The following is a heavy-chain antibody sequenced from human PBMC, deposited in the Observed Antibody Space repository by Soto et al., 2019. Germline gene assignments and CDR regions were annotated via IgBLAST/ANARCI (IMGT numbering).Heavy chain of an antibody. D-gene: IGHD3-22*01. CDR1: GFTFSSYA. Sequence: GGSLRLSCSASGFTFSSYAMHWVRQAPGKGLEYVSAISSNGGSTYYADSVKGRFTISRDNSKNTLFLQMSSLRAEDTAVYYCVKEEDGGEDYYDSSGYSGYYFDYWGQGTLVTVSS. CDR2: ISSNGGST. J-gene: IGHJ4*02. V-gene: IGHV3-64D*08. CDR3: VKEEDGGEDYYDSSGYSGYYFDY.